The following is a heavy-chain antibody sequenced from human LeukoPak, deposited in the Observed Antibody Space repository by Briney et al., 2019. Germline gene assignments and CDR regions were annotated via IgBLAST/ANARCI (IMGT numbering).Heavy chain of an antibody. CDR2: IRSKAYGGTT. CDR1: GFTFGDYA. CDR3: AREYDYGGNSGPVDY. D-gene: IGHD4-23*01. J-gene: IGHJ4*02. Sequence: PGGSLRLSCTASGFTFGDYAMSWVRQAPGKGLEWVGFIRSKAYGGTTENAASVKGRFTISRDDSKSIAYLQMNSLKTEDTAVYYCAREYDYGGNSGPVDYWGQGTLVTASS. V-gene: IGHV3-49*04.